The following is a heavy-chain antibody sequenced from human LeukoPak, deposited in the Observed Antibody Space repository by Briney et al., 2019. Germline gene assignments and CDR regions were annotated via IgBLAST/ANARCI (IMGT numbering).Heavy chain of an antibody. CDR2: IIPIFGTA. Sequence: ASVTVSFKASGGTFSIYAISWVRQAPGQGLEWMGGIIPIFGTANYEQKFQGRVTITADESTSTAYMELSSLRSEDTAVYYCARGAPDIVVVPAARIRYYYYGMDVWGQGTTVTVSS. CDR1: GGTFSIYA. D-gene: IGHD2-2*01. CDR3: ARGAPDIVVVPAARIRYYYYGMDV. V-gene: IGHV1-69*01. J-gene: IGHJ6*02.